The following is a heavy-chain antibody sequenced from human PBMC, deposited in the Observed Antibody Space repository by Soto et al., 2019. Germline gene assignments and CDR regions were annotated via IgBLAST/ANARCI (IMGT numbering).Heavy chain of an antibody. J-gene: IGHJ3*02. V-gene: IGHV1-18*04. Sequence: QVQLVQSGAEVKKPGASVKVSCKASGYTFTSYGISWVRQAPGQGLEWMGWISAYNGNTTYAQKLQGRVTMTTDTSTSTAYMELRSLRSNDTAVYYCASKGVGWELLRDWALDIWGQGTMVTVSS. D-gene: IGHD1-26*01. CDR1: GYTFTSYG. CDR3: ASKGVGWELLRDWALDI. CDR2: ISAYNGNT.